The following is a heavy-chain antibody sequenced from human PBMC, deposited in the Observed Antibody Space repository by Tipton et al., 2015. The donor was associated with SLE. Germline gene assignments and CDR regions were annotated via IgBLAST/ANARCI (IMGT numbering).Heavy chain of an antibody. Sequence: GSLRLSCAASGFTFTSAWMHWVRQAPGKGLEWVSLTYRGGSTYYADSVKGRFTVSGDNSKNTLYLQMSSLRTEDTAVYYCARGGGSDAFDIWGQGTMVTVSS. CDR1: GFTFTSAW. CDR2: TYRGGST. J-gene: IGHJ3*02. CDR3: ARGGGSDAFDI. D-gene: IGHD3-16*01. V-gene: IGHV3-66*02.